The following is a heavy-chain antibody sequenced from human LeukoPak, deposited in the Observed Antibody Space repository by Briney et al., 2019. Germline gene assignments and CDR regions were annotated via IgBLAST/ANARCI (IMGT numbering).Heavy chain of an antibody. CDR3: ARDYDILTGYFSPPVY. V-gene: IGHV1-2*02. D-gene: IGHD3-9*01. J-gene: IGHJ4*02. CDR2: INPNSGDT. Sequence: ASVKVSCKASGYTFTVYSMHWVRQAPGQGLEWMGWINPNSGDTKYSQNFQGRVTMSWDTSISTAYMELNRLTSDDTAVYYCARDYDILTGYFSPPVYWGQGTLVTVSS. CDR1: GYTFTVYS.